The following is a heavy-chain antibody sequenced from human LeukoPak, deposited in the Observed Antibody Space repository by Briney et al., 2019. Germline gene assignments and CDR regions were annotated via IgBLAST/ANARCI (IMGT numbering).Heavy chain of an antibody. CDR2: INHSGST. D-gene: IGHD2-2*01. V-gene: IGHV4-34*01. Sequence: PSETLSLTCAVYGGSFSGYYWSWIRQPPGKGLEWIGEINHSGSTNYNPSLKSRVTISVDTSKNQFSLKLSSVTAADTAVYYCARGLVVPAPHRWFDPWGQGTLVTVSS. J-gene: IGHJ5*02. CDR1: GGSFSGYY. CDR3: ARGLVVPAPHRWFDP.